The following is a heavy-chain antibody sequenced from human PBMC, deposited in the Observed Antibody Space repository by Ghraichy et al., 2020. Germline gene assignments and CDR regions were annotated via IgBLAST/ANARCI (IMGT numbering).Heavy chain of an antibody. CDR3: ARGHSYSASGIYHYYFDH. J-gene: IGHJ4*02. V-gene: IGHV3-30*02. CDR2: IRYDGSKK. Sequence: LTCAASGFTFSSCGMHWVRQAPGKGLEWVAFIRYDGSKKYYADSVKGRFTISRDNSMNTLYLQMNSLRVEDTALYYCARGHSYSASGIYHYYFDHWGQGTLVTVSS. CDR1: GFTFSSCG. D-gene: IGHD3-10*01.